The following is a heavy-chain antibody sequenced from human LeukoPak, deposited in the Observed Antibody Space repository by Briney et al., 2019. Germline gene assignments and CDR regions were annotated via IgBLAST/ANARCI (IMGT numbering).Heavy chain of an antibody. V-gene: IGHV3-64D*06. Sequence: PGGSLRLSCSVSGFTFSTYVMHWVRQAPGKGLEYVSAISSNGDNTYYADSVKGRFTISRDNYKNTLYLQMSSLRADDTAVYYCVSGTGYWGQGTLVTVSS. CDR3: VSGTGY. CDR1: GFTFSTYV. D-gene: IGHD1-26*01. CDR2: ISSNGDNT. J-gene: IGHJ4*02.